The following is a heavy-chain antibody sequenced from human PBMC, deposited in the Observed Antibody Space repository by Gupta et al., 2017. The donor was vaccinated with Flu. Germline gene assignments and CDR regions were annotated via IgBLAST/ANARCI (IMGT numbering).Heavy chain of an antibody. V-gene: IGHV3-73*02. J-gene: IGHJ4*02. Sequence: EVQLVESGGGLVQPGGSLKLSCAASGFTFSGSAMHWVRQASGKGLEWVGRIRSKANSYATAYGASVKGRFTISRDDSKNTAYLQMNSLETEDTAVYYCTRGYCTNGVCYNFDYWGQGTLVTVSS. CDR1: GFTFSGSA. CDR2: IRSKANSYAT. CDR3: TRGYCTNGVCYNFDY. D-gene: IGHD2-8*01.